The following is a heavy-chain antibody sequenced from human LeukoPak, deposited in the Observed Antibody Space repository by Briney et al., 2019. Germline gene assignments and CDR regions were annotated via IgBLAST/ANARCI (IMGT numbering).Heavy chain of an antibody. Sequence: GGSLRLSCAASGFTFSSYGMHWVRQAPGKGLEWVAFIRYDGSNKYYADSVKGRFTISRDNSKNTLYLQMNSLRAEDTAVYYCAKENTMIVVVILPYWGQGTLVTVSS. CDR1: GFTFSSYG. J-gene: IGHJ4*02. D-gene: IGHD3-22*01. CDR2: IRYDGSNK. CDR3: AKENTMIVVVILPY. V-gene: IGHV3-30*02.